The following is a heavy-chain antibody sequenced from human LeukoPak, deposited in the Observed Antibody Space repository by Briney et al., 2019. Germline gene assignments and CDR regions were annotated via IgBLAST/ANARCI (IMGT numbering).Heavy chain of an antibody. V-gene: IGHV3-53*01. CDR3: ARDHCSGGSCYSAY. D-gene: IGHD2-15*01. J-gene: IGHJ4*02. Sequence: GGSLRLSCAASGFTVSGNYMIWVRQAPGKGLEWVSVIYSGGTTDYADSVKGRFTIPRDSSKNTLYLQMNSLRAEDTAFYYCARDHCSGGSCYSAYWGQGTLVTVSS. CDR2: IYSGGTT. CDR1: GFTVSGNY.